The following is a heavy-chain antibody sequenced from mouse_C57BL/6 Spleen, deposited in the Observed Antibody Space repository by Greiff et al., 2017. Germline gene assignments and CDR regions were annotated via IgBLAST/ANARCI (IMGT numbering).Heavy chain of an antibody. Sequence: VQLKEPGGGLVQPGGSMKLSCVASGFTFSNYWMNWVRQSPEQGLEWVAQIRLTSDTYATHYAESVKGWFTISRDDSKSRVYLQMSNLRAEDTGIYYCTGDCSSYHWYFDVWGTGTTVTVSS. CDR1: GFTFSNYW. J-gene: IGHJ1*03. CDR2: IRLTSDTYAT. V-gene: IGHV6-3*01. CDR3: TGDCSSYHWYFDV. D-gene: IGHD1-1*01.